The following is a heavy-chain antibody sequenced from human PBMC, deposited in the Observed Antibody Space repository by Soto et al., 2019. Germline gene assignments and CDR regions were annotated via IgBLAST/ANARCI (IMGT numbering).Heavy chain of an antibody. CDR2: IIPIVGLT. Sequence: QVQLLQSGSEVKKPGSSVKVSCRASGGSLSSYPVTWVRQAPGQGLEWMGRIIPIVGLTNYAQKFQGRVTITADKSTSTAYMELSSLRSDDPAVYYCARPTGGHDAGGNYMDVWGKGTTVIVSS. D-gene: IGHD2-8*02. V-gene: IGHV1-69*02. J-gene: IGHJ6*03. CDR3: ARPTGGHDAGGNYMDV. CDR1: GGSLSSYP.